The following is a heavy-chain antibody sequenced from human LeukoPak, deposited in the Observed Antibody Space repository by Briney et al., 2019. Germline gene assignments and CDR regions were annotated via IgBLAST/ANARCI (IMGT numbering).Heavy chain of an antibody. J-gene: IGHJ4*02. Sequence: PGGSLRLSCAVSGFTFSYYDMNWVRQAPGKGLEWVSYISSGSGTMFYADSMKGRFTISRDNANNSLYLEMNSLRAEDTAVYYCASGSAWHAYWGQGTLVSVSS. CDR3: ASGSAWHAY. CDR1: GFTFSYYD. D-gene: IGHD1-26*01. CDR2: ISSGSGTM. V-gene: IGHV3-48*01.